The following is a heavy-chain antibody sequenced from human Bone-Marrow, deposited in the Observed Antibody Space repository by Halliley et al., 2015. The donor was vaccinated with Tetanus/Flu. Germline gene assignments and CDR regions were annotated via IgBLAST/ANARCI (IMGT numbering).Heavy chain of an antibody. Sequence: SPYTSYADSVRGRLPISRDNAKNSLYLQMNSLRAEDTAVYYCARDSLGYYDNRYYYVTAFDFWGQGTQVTVSS. CDR2: SPYT. J-gene: IGHJ4*02. V-gene: IGHV3-21*01. CDR3: ARDSLGYYDNRYYYVTAFDF. D-gene: IGHD3-22*01.